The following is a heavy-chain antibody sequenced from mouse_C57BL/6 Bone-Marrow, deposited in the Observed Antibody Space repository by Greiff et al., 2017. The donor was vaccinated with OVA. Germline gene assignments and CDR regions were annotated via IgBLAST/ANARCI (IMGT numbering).Heavy chain of an antibody. CDR2: ISSGGDYI. V-gene: IGHV5-9-1*02. D-gene: IGHD2-2*01. J-gene: IGHJ3*01. Sequence: EVKLMESGEGLVKPGGSLKLSCAASGFTFSSYAMSWVRQTPEKRLEWVAYISSGGDYIYYADTVKGRFTISRDNARNTLYLQMSSLKSEDTAMYYCTRERLRREGFAYWGQGTLVTVSA. CDR1: GFTFSSYA. CDR3: TRERLRREGFAY.